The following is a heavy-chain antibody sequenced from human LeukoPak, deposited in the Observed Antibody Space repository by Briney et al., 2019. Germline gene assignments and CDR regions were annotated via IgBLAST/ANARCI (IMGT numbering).Heavy chain of an antibody. D-gene: IGHD3-16*01. V-gene: IGHV3-7*03. J-gene: IGHJ6*02. Sequence: GGSLRLSCAASGFTFSSYWMNWARQAPGKGLEWVASINHNGNVNYYVDSVKGRFTISRDNAKNSLYLQMSNLRAEDTAVYFCARGGGLDVWGRGATVTVSS. CDR3: ARGGGLDV. CDR2: INHNGNVN. CDR1: GFTFSSYW.